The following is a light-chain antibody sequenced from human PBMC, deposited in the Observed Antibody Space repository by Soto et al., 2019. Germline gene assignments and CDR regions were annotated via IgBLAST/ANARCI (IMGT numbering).Light chain of an antibody. V-gene: IGKV1-5*01. CDR2: DAS. CDR1: QSTSTW. Sequence: DIQMTQSPSTLSASVVDRVTITFRASQSTSTWLAWYQQKPGKAPKLLIYDASSLQSGVPSRFSGSGSGTEFTLTISSLQPDDFATYYCQQYNSYSRKFGQGTKVDIK. CDR3: QQYNSYSRK. J-gene: IGKJ1*01.